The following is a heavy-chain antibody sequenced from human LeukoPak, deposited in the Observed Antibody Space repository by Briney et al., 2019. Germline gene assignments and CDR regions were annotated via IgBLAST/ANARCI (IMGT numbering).Heavy chain of an antibody. CDR1: GGSFSGYY. J-gene: IGHJ6*02. Sequence: SETLSLTCAVYGGSFSGYYWSWLRQPPGKGLEWIGEINHSGSTNYNPSLKSRVTISLDTSKNQFSLKLSSVTAADTAVYYCASSEATTTPPPYGMDVWGQGTTVTVSS. CDR2: INHSGST. V-gene: IGHV4-34*09. D-gene: IGHD5-12*01. CDR3: ASSEATTTPPPYGMDV.